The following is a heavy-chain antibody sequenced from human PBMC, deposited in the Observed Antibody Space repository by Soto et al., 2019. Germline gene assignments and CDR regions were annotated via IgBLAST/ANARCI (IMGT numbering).Heavy chain of an antibody. V-gene: IGHV4-4*07. Sequence: SETLSLTCAVSGGSISSYYWSWIRQPAGKGLEGIGRIYTSGSTNYNPSLKSRVTMSAHTSKNPLSLELSSVTAADTAVYCCSKNTEDYYYYYDMDVWGQGTTVTVSS. J-gene: IGHJ6*02. D-gene: IGHD5-18*01. CDR1: GGSISSYY. CDR2: IYTSGST. CDR3: SKNTEDYYYYYDMDV.